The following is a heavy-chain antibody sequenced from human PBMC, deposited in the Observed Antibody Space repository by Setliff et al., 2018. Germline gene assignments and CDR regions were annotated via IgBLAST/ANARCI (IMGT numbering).Heavy chain of an antibody. CDR2: INPNSGGT. CDR1: GYTFTGYY. D-gene: IGHD3-22*01. CDR3: ARGSYDSSGYIYFFDY. Sequence: GASVKVSCKASGYTFTGYYMHWVRQAPGQGLEWMGRINPNSGGTNYAQKVQGRVTMTRDTSISTAYMELSRLRSDDTAVYYCARGSYDSSGYIYFFDYWGQGTLVTVLL. J-gene: IGHJ4*02. V-gene: IGHV1-2*06.